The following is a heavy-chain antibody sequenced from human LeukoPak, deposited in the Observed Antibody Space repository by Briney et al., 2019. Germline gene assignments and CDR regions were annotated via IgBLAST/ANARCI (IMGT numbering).Heavy chain of an antibody. J-gene: IGHJ4*02. CDR2: IIPIFGTA. CDR1: GGTFSSYA. V-gene: IGHV1-69*13. Sequence: ASVKVSCKASGGTFSSYAISWVRQAPGQGLEWMGGIIPIFGTANYAQKFQGRVTITADESTSTACMELSSLRSEDTAVYYCASLHPTDYSSSWSADYWGQGTLVTVSS. D-gene: IGHD6-13*01. CDR3: ASLHPTDYSSSWSADY.